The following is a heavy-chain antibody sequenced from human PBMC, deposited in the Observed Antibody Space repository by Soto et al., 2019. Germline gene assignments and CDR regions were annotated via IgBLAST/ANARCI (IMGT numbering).Heavy chain of an antibody. J-gene: IGHJ3*02. D-gene: IGHD3-16*02. CDR3: AAVLYIWGSHRLDASDI. CDR1: GGSISSYY. CDR2: IYYSGST. V-gene: IGHV4-59*01. Sequence: SETLSLTCTVSGGSISSYYWSWIRQPPGKGLEWIGYIYYSGSTNYNPSLKSRVTISVDTSKNQFSLKLSSVTAADTAVYYCAAVLYIWGSHRLDASDIWGKGTMGTLS.